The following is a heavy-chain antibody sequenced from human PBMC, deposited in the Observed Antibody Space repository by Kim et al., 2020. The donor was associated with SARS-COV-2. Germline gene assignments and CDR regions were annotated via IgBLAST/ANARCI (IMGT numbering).Heavy chain of an antibody. V-gene: IGHV4-4*07. D-gene: IGHD6-13*01. CDR3: ARTGTELLVRPYYFDY. Sequence: SETLSLTCTVSGGSISSYYWSWIRQPAGKGLEWIGRIYTSGSTNYNPSLKSRVTMSVDTSKNKFSLKLSSVTAADTAVYYCARTGTELLVRPYYFDYWGQGTLVTVSS. J-gene: IGHJ4*02. CDR2: IYTSGST. CDR1: GGSISSYY.